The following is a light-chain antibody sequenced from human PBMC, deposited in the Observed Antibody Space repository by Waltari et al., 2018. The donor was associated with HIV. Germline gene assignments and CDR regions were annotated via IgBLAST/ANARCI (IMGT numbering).Light chain of an antibody. CDR3: QVWDSSTDHWV. CDR2: EDS. CDR1: NIGSKS. Sequence: SYVLTQPPSVSVAPGKTARITCGGNNIGSKSVHWYQQKPGQAPVVVIYEDSDRPSGSPERCSGSNSGNTATLTISRVEAGDEADYYCQVWDSSTDHWVFGGGTKLTVL. J-gene: IGLJ3*02. V-gene: IGLV3-21*04.